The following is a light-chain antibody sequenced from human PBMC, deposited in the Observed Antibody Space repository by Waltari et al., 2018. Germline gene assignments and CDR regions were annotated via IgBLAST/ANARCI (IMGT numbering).Light chain of an antibody. CDR3: QQYSSFST. CDR1: QSVGTW. Sequence: DIQMTQSPSTLSAPVGDRVPISCRASQSVGTWLAWYQQKPGKAPKLLIYMASSLDSGVPSRFSGSGSGTDFTLTISSLQPDDFATYSCQQYSSFSTFGQGTKV. CDR2: MAS. V-gene: IGKV1-5*03. J-gene: IGKJ2*01.